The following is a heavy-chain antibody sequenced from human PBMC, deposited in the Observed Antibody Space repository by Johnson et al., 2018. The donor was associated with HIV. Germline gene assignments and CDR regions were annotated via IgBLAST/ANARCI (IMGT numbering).Heavy chain of an antibody. CDR2: ISYDGNNK. Sequence: QVQLVESGGGVVQPGRSLRLSCVASGFTFSSYAMHWVRQAPGKGLEWGTVISYDGNNKYYADSVKGRFTISRDNSKNTLYLQMNSLRAEDTAVYYCASDWTSSLLTCMASYAFDIWGQGTMVTVSS. D-gene: IGHD2-8*01. V-gene: IGHV3-30-3*01. CDR3: ASDWTSSLLTCMASYAFDI. J-gene: IGHJ3*02. CDR1: GFTFSSYA.